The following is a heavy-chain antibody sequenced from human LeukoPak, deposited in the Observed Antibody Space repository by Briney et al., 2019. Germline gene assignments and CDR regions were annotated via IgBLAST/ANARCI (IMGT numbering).Heavy chain of an antibody. Sequence: GGSLRLSCTASGFPFSDYSMNWVRQAPGKGLAWISYIGISSGNTKYADSVKGRFTISADNAKNSLYLQMNSLRVEDTAVYYCARDHNYAFDNWAREPWSPSPQ. V-gene: IGHV3-48*04. J-gene: IGHJ4*02. CDR2: IGISSGNT. D-gene: IGHD1-1*01. CDR3: ARDHNYAFDN. CDR1: GFPFSDYS.